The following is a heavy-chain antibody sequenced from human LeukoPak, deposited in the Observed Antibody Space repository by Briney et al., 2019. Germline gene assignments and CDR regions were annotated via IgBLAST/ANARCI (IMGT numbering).Heavy chain of an antibody. V-gene: IGHV1-24*01. CDR1: GYTLTELS. CDR2: FDPVVGVT. CDR3: ATDSLLCSGGSCYSSTGYYYGMDV. Sequence: ASVKVSCKVSGYTLTELSMHWVRQAPGKGLEWMGGFDPVVGVTIYAQKFQGRVTMTEDTSTDTAYMELSSLRSEDTAVYYCATDSLLCSGGSCYSSTGYYYGMDVWGQGTTVTVSS. D-gene: IGHD2-15*01. J-gene: IGHJ6*02.